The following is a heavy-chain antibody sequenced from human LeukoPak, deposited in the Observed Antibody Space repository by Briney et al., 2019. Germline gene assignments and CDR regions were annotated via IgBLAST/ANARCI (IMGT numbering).Heavy chain of an antibody. CDR3: ARVPFSQLLPADFDY. D-gene: IGHD2-2*01. V-gene: IGHV1-69*05. CDR2: IIPIFGTA. CDR1: GGTFSSYA. J-gene: IGHJ4*02. Sequence: SVKVSCKASGGTFSSYAISWVRQAPGQGLEWMGRIIPIFGTANYAQKFQGRVTITTDESTSTAYMELSSLRSEDTAVYYCARVPFSQLLPADFDYWGQGTLVTVSS.